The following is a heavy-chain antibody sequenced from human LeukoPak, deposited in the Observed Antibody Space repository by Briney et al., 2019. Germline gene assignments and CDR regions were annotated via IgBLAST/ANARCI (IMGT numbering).Heavy chain of an antibody. CDR3: ASLGSRHCTSTTCYDY. CDR2: ISSISRYI. V-gene: IGHV3-21*01. CDR1: GFTFSSYS. D-gene: IGHD2-2*01. Sequence: PGGSLRLSCAASGFTFSSYSMNWVRQAPGKGLEWVSSISSISRYIYYADSVKGRFTISRDNAKNSLYLQMNSLRAEDTAVYYCASLGSRHCTSTTCYDYWGQGTLSPSPQ. J-gene: IGHJ4*02.